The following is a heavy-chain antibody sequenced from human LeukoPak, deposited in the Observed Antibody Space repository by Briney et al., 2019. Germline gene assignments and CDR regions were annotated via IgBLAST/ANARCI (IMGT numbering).Heavy chain of an antibody. CDR2: INTNGRTT. Sequence: GGSLRLSCAASGFTFSSYVMSWVRQAPGKGLEWVSIINTNGRTTYYADSVKGRFTISRDNSKNTLYLQMNSLRAEDTAVYYCAKHPGSGNFDYWGRGTLVTVSS. D-gene: IGHD3-10*01. CDR3: AKHPGSGNFDY. V-gene: IGHV3-23*05. J-gene: IGHJ4*02. CDR1: GFTFSSYV.